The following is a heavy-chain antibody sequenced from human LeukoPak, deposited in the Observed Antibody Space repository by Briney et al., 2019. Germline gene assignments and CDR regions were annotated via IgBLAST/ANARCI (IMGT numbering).Heavy chain of an antibody. D-gene: IGHD6-13*01. CDR3: ARLGAITAAGRDADYGMDV. CDR2: INPGDSDT. Sequence: GESLKISCQASGYSFTSSWIGWARQMPGEGLEWMAIINPGDSDTRYSPSFQGQVTISADKSISTAYLQWSSLKASDTAMYYCARLGAITAAGRDADYGMDVWGQGTTVIVSS. CDR1: GYSFTSSW. V-gene: IGHV5-51*01. J-gene: IGHJ6*02.